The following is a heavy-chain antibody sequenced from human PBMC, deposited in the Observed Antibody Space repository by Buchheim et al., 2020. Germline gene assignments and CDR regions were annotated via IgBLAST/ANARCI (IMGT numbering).Heavy chain of an antibody. Sequence: QVQLQESGPGLVKPSETLPLTCTVSGGSIRSYYWSWIRQPPRKGLEWIGYIYYTGITNYNPSLESRVTISVDTSKNQFSLKLSSVTAADTAVYYCARGSGSEVGDWFDPWGQGTL. CDR3: ARGSGSEVGDWFDP. V-gene: IGHV4-59*01. CDR1: GGSIRSYY. CDR2: IYYTGIT. J-gene: IGHJ5*02. D-gene: IGHD1-26*01.